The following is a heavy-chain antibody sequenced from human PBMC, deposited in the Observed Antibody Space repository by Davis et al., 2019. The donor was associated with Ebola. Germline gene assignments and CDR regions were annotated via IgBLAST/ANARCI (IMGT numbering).Heavy chain of an antibody. Sequence: GESLKISCKGSGYTFTYYWIGWVRQMPGKGLEWMGMIYPGDSDTKYSPSFQGQVTMSADKSITTAYLQWSSLKASDTAMYYCARHRPFGDYAIDFWGQGTLVTVSS. J-gene: IGHJ4*02. CDR2: IYPGDSDT. CDR1: GYTFTYYW. D-gene: IGHD4-17*01. V-gene: IGHV5-51*01. CDR3: ARHRPFGDYAIDF.